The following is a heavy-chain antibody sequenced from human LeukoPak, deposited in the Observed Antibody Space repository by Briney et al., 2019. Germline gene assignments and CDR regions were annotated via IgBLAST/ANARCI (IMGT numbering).Heavy chain of an antibody. V-gene: IGHV3-15*01. CDR1: GFTFSSYG. Sequence: GGSLRLSCAASGFTFSSYGMHWVRQAPGKGLEWVGRIKSKANGATIDYAAAVKGRFTISRDDSKNTVFLQVNDLKTEDTAVYYCPTGGPAFDIWGQGTMVTVSS. J-gene: IGHJ3*02. CDR2: IKSKANGATI. CDR3: PTGGPAFDI.